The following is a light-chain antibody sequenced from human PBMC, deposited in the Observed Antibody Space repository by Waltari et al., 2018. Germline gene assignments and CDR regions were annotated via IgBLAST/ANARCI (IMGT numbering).Light chain of an antibody. Sequence: GPGYWIKLSSDGRHIRGDGIPDRFSGSSSGAERFLIISSLQFDDEADYYCQTWGSGIWVFGGGTRLTVL. J-gene: IGLJ3*02. CDR2: LSSDGRH. CDR3: QTWGSGIWV. V-gene: IGLV4-69*01.